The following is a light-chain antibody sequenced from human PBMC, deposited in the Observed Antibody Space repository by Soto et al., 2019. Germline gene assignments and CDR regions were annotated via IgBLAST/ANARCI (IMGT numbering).Light chain of an antibody. CDR1: QRVSGTY. Sequence: EIVLTQSPGTLSLSPGERATLSCRASQRVSGTYLAWYQQKPGQSPRLLIYGSSDRATGIPDRFSGSESVTHFTLNITRLESEDFAMYYCQQYGSSPPYTFGQGTQLQIK. CDR3: QQYGSSPPYT. CDR2: GSS. J-gene: IGKJ2*01. V-gene: IGKV3-20*01.